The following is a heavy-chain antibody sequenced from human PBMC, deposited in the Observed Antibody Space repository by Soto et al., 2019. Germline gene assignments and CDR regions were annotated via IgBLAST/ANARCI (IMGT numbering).Heavy chain of an antibody. Sequence: PSETLSLTCTVSGGSISSYYWSWIRQPPGKGLEWIGYIYYSGSTNYNPSLKSRVTISVDTSKNQFSLKLSSVTAADTAVYYCARDSSGYSGYDLVYYYYYMDVWGKGTTVTVSS. CDR2: IYYSGST. J-gene: IGHJ6*03. CDR3: ARDSSGYSGYDLVYYYYYMDV. CDR1: GGSISSYY. D-gene: IGHD5-12*01. V-gene: IGHV4-59*01.